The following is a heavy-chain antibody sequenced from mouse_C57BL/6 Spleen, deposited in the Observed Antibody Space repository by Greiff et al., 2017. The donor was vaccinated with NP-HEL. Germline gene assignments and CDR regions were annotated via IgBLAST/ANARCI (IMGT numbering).Heavy chain of an antibody. CDR1: GFSLSTFGMG. J-gene: IGHJ2*01. V-gene: IGHV8-8*01. D-gene: IGHD1-1*01. Sequence: TLKVSGPGILQPSQTLSLTCSFSGFSLSTFGMGVGWIRQPSGKGLEWLAHILWDDDKYYNPALKSRLTISKDTSKNQVFLKIANVDTADTATYYCARIVDYYGSRGSGYFDYWGQGTTLTVSS. CDR3: ARIVDYYGSRGSGYFDY. CDR2: ILWDDDK.